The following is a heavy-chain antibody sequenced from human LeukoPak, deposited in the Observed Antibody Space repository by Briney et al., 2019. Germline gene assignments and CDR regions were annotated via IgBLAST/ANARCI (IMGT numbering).Heavy chain of an antibody. V-gene: IGHV3-66*01. J-gene: IGHJ4*02. Sequence: GGSLRLSCAASGFTVSSNYMSWVRQAPGKGLEWVSVIYSGGTTYYADSVKGRFTISRDNSKNTLHLQMNSLRAEDTAVYYCARGDGRDSSSWHFDYWGQGTLVTVSS. CDR1: GFTVSSNY. D-gene: IGHD6-13*01. CDR3: ARGDGRDSSSWHFDY. CDR2: IYSGGTT.